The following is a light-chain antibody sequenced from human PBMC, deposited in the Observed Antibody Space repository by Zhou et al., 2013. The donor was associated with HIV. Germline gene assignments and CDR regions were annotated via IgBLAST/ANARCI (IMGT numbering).Light chain of an antibody. V-gene: IGKV1-5*03. CDR1: QTVNHW. Sequence: DVQMTQSPSTLSASIGDRVTITCRASQTVNHWLAWYQHKPGKAPRLLIYEASILQTSIPSRFSGGGSGTDFSLTINSLQPDDFATYYCQQYNRFPCTFGQGTSLEI. J-gene: IGKJ2*02. CDR2: EAS. CDR3: QQYNRFPCT.